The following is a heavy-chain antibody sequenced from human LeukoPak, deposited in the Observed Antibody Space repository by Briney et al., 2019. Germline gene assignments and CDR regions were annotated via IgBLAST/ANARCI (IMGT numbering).Heavy chain of an antibody. Sequence: GGSLRLSCGASGFSFSSYGMTWVRQAPGKGLEWVSGISPSGVTTYYADSVQGRFTISRDNSKNTLYLQMNSLSPEDTAIYYCAKSLPLAGRRPFFFDYWGQGTLVTVSS. D-gene: IGHD6-19*01. V-gene: IGHV3-23*01. J-gene: IGHJ4*02. CDR2: ISPSGVTT. CDR3: AKSLPLAGRRPFFFDY. CDR1: GFSFSSYG.